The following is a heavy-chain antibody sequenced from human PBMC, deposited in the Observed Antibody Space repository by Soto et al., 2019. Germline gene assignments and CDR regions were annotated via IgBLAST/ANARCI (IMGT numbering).Heavy chain of an antibody. CDR3: LFVPGVDSSGYYYGNWFDT. Sequence: GWSLRLSCAASGFTFSSYGMHWVRQAPGKGLEWVAVIWYDGSNKYYADSVKGRFAISRDNSKNTLYLQMNSLRAEDTAVYYCLFVPGVDSSGYYYGNWFDTWGQATLVPVSA. J-gene: IGHJ5*02. CDR1: GFTFSSYG. D-gene: IGHD3-22*01. CDR2: IWYDGSNK. V-gene: IGHV3-33*01.